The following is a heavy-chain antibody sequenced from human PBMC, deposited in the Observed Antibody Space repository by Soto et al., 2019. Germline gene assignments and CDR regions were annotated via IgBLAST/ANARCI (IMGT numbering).Heavy chain of an antibody. D-gene: IGHD3-16*02. J-gene: IGHJ5*02. CDR1: GGSFSGYY. Sequence: QVQLQQWGAGLLKPSETLSLTCAVYGGSFSGYYWSWIRQPPGKRLEWIGEINHSGSTNYNPSLKRRVTISVDTSKNQFSLKLSSVTAADTAVYYCARRPTYDYVWGSYRYTKKGWFDPWGQGTLVTVSS. CDR2: INHSGST. CDR3: ARRPTYDYVWGSYRYTKKGWFDP. V-gene: IGHV4-34*01.